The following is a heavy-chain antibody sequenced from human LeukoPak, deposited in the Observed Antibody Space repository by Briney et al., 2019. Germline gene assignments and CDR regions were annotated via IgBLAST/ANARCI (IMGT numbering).Heavy chain of an antibody. CDR1: EGTFSSYA. J-gene: IGHJ4*02. V-gene: IGHV1-69*05. CDR3: ARFSSSSAVDY. CDR2: IIPIFGTA. D-gene: IGHD6-6*01. Sequence: SVKVSCKASEGTFSSYAISWVRQAPGQGLEWMGRIIPIFGTANYAQKFQGRVTITTDESTSTAYMELSSLRSEDTAVYYCARFSSSSAVDYWGQGTLVTVSS.